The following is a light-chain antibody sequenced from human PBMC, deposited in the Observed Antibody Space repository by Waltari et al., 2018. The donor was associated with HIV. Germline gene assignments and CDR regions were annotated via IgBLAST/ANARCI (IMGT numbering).Light chain of an antibody. CDR3: CSCPRSGIRYV. J-gene: IGLJ1*01. V-gene: IGLV2-23*02. CDR1: SSNVGSDDL. CDR2: EVT. Sequence: QSALTQPASVSGSPGQSITISCTGTSSNVGSDDLVSWYQQHPGEAPKLIFYEVTKRPSGVSIRFPGSKSGNTASLTISGLQAEDEADYYCCSCPRSGIRYVFGTGTKVTVL.